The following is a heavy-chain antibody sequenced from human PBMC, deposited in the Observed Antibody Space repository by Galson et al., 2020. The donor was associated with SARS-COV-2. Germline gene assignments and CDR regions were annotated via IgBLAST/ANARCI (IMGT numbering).Heavy chain of an antibody. J-gene: IGHJ6*02. Sequence: GESLKISCAASGFIFSDYALFWVRQAPGKGLEWVSGISSSGGTTYYADSVKGRFTVSRDKSNNTLYLQMNSLRAEDTAVYYCAKDLGMWNTLFGVVIQMGGMDVWGQGTTVTVSS. V-gene: IGHV3-23*01. CDR1: GFIFSDYA. D-gene: IGHD3-3*01. CDR3: AKDLGMWNTLFGVVIQMGGMDV. CDR2: ISSSGGTT.